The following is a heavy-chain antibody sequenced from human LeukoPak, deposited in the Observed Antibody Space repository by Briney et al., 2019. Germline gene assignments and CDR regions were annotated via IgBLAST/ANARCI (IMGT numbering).Heavy chain of an antibody. CDR2: ISSSSSTI. J-gene: IGHJ4*02. CDR3: ARDVSN. D-gene: IGHD2-8*01. V-gene: IGHV3-48*01. Sequence: GGSLRLSCAASGFTFSSYSMNWVRLAPGKGLECVSYISSSSSTIYYADSVKGRFTISRDNAKNSLYLQMNSLRAEDTAVYYCARDVSNWGQGTLVTVSP. CDR1: GFTFSSYS.